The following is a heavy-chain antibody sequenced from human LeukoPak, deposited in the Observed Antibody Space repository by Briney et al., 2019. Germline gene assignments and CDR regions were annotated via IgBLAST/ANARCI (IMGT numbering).Heavy chain of an antibody. CDR3: ARETEAAAGLDAFDI. CDR1: GGSISSYY. J-gene: IGHJ3*02. D-gene: IGHD6-13*01. CDR2: IYTSGST. Sequence: PSETLSLTCTVSGGSISSYYWSWIRQPARKGLEWIGRIYTSGSTNYNPSLKSRVTMSVDTSKNQFSLKLSSVTAADTAVYYCARETEAAAGLDAFDIWGQGTMVTVSS. V-gene: IGHV4-4*07.